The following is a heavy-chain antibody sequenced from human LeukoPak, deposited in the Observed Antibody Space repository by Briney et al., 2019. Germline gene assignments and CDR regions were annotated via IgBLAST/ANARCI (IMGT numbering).Heavy chain of an antibody. CDR2: IYLGDLDT. Sequence: GESLKISCKGFGYSFTSYWIGWVRQMPGKGLEWMGTIYLGDLDTRYSPSFQGQVTISADKSINTAYLQWSSLKASDSAMYYCARRHDNSEWFESWGQGALVTVSS. CDR1: GYSFTSYW. CDR3: ARRHDNSEWFES. D-gene: IGHD1-1*01. V-gene: IGHV5-51*01. J-gene: IGHJ5*01.